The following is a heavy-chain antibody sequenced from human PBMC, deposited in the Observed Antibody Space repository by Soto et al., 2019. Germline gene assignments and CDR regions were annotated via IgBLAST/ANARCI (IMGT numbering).Heavy chain of an antibody. CDR3: ARALAVALIDY. CDR2: ISAYNGNT. Sequence: QVQLVQSGAEVKKPGASVKVSCKASGYTFTSYGISWVRQAPGQGLEWMGWISAYNGNTKYAQKLQGRVTMNTDTSPRPAYMELRSLRSDDTAVYYCARALAVALIDYWGQGTLVTVSS. V-gene: IGHV1-18*01. J-gene: IGHJ4*02. CDR1: GYTFTSYG. D-gene: IGHD6-19*01.